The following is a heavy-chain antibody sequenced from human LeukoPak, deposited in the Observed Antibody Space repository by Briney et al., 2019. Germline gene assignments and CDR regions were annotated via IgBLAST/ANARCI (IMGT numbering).Heavy chain of an antibody. J-gene: IGHJ3*02. CDR3: ARSRYSYGEIHAFDI. Sequence: GESLKISCKGSGYSFTSYWIGWVRQMPGKGLEWMGIIYPGDSDTKYSPSFQGQVTISADKSISTAYLQWSSLKASDTAMYYCARSRYSYGEIHAFDIWGQGTMVTVSS. CDR1: GYSFTSYW. V-gene: IGHV5-51*01. D-gene: IGHD5-18*01. CDR2: IYPGDSDT.